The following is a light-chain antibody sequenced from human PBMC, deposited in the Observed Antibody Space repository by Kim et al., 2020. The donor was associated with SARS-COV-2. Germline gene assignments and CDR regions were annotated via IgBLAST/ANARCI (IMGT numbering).Light chain of an antibody. Sequence: CPGERATHSCRASQSVSSSYLAWYQQKPGQAPRLLIYGESSRATGIPDRFSGSGSGTDFTLTISRLEPEDFAVYYCQQYGSSPRYTFGQGTKLEI. J-gene: IGKJ2*01. CDR1: QSVSSSY. CDR2: GES. V-gene: IGKV3-20*01. CDR3: QQYGSSPRYT.